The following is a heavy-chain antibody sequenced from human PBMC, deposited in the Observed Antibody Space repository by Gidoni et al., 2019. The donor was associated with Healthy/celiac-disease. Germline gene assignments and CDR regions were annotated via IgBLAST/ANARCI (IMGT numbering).Heavy chain of an antibody. Sequence: QVQLVQSGAEVKKPGASVKVSCKASGYTFTSYDINWVRQATGQGLEWMGWMNPNSGNTGYAQKFQGRVTMTRNTSISTAYMELSSLRSEDTAVYYCAISQLIYGSGSYYRGYDAFDIWGQGTMVTVSS. CDR2: MNPNSGNT. V-gene: IGHV1-8*01. CDR3: AISQLIYGSGSYYRGYDAFDI. J-gene: IGHJ3*02. CDR1: GYTFTSYD. D-gene: IGHD3-10*01.